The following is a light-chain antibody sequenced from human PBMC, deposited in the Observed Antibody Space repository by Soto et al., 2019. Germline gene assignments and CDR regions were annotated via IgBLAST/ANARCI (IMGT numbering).Light chain of an antibody. CDR3: LLSYGGVQRV. J-gene: IGLJ3*02. CDR1: TGAVTSGHY. Sequence: QTVVTQEPSVTVSPGGTVTLTCGSSTGAVTSGHYPYWFQQKPGQAPRTLIYDTSNKHSWTPARFSGSLLGGKAALTLSGAQPEDESEYYCLLSYGGVQRVFGGGTKVTVL. CDR2: DTS. V-gene: IGLV7-46*01.